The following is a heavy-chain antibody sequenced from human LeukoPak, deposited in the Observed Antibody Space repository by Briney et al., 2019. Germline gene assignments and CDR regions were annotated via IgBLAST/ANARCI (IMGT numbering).Heavy chain of an antibody. J-gene: IGHJ4*02. CDR3: ARGGISVGSFDY. CDR2: FIPILDIP. Sequence: GASVKVSCKASGGTFSSYAISWVRQAPGQGLEWMGRFIPILDIPNYARKFQDRVTITADKSTSTAYMELSSLRSEDTAVYYCARGGISVGSFDYWGQGTLVTVFS. CDR1: GGTFSSYA. V-gene: IGHV1-69*04. D-gene: IGHD6-19*01.